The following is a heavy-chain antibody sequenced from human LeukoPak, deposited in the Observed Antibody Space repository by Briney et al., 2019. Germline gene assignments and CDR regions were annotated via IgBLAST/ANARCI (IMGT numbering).Heavy chain of an antibody. J-gene: IGHJ4*02. CDR2: IYPGDSDT. D-gene: IGHD3-22*01. CDR3: ARCSPSYDSSGYPDY. V-gene: IGHV5-51*01. Sequence: GESLKISCKGSGYSFTSYWIGWVRQMPGKGLEWMGIIYPGDSDTRYGPSFQGQVTISADKSISTAYLQWSSLKASDTAMYYCARCSPSYDSSGYPDYWGQGTLVTVSS. CDR1: GYSFTSYW.